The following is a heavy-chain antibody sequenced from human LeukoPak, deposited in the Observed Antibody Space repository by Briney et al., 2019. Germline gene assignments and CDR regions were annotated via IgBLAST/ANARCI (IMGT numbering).Heavy chain of an antibody. V-gene: IGHV1-69*04. J-gene: IGHJ4*02. CDR1: GGTFSSYA. Sequence: SVKVSCKASGGTFSSYAISWVRQAPGQGLEWMGRIIPILGIANYAQKFQGRVTITADKSTSTAYMELSSLRSEDTAVYYCARDRYYYDSSGYYPFDYWGQGTLVTVSS. CDR3: ARDRYYYDSSGYYPFDY. CDR2: IIPILGIA. D-gene: IGHD3-22*01.